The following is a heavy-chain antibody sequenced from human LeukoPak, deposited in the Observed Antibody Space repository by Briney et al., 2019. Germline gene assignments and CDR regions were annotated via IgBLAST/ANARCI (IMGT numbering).Heavy chain of an antibody. D-gene: IGHD3-22*01. CDR2: INHSGTT. V-gene: IGHV4-34*01. J-gene: IGHJ5*02. CDR3: ARGFYDSSGYSNCFDP. Sequence: PSETLSLTCAVYGGSFSGYYWSWIRQPPGKGLEWIGEINHSGTTNYNPSLKSRVTMSIDTSKNQFSLNLNSVTAADTAVYYCARGFYDSSGYSNCFDPWGQGTLVTVSS. CDR1: GGSFSGYY.